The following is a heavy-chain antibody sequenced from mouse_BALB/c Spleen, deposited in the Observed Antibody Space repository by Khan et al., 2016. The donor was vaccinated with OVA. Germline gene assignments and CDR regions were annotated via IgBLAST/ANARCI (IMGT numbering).Heavy chain of an antibody. CDR3: ATLYGNPFAF. Sequence: EVQLQESGAELVKPGASVKLSCSASGFTIKDSYIHWMKQRPEQGLEWIGRIDPPNDDSKYGPKFQAKATLTADTSSNTTYLQLSSLTSEDTAVYYFATLYGNPFAFWGQGTLVSVSA. D-gene: IGHD2-1*01. CDR2: IDPPNDDS. CDR1: GFTIKDSY. V-gene: IGHV14-3*02. J-gene: IGHJ3*01.